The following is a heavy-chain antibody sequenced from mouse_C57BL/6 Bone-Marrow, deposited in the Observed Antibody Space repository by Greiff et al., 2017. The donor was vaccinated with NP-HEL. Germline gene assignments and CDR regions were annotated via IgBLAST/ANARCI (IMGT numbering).Heavy chain of an antibody. V-gene: IGHV1-55*01. D-gene: IGHD2-2*01. CDR2: IYPGSGST. CDR1: GYTFTSYW. J-gene: IGHJ4*01. Sequence: VKLQQPGAELVKPGASVKMSCKASGYTFTSYWITWVKQRPGQGLEWIGDIYPGSGSTNYNEKFKSKATLTVDTSSSTAYMQLSSLTSEDSAVYYCAREGRLRNAMDYWGQGTSVTVSS. CDR3: AREGRLRNAMDY.